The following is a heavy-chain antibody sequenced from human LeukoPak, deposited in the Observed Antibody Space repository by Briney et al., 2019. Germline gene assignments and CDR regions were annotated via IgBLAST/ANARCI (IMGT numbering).Heavy chain of an antibody. Sequence: GGSLRLSCAASGFTFSSYEMNWVRQAPGKGLEWVSYISSSGSTIYYADSVKGRFTISRDNAKNSLYLQMNSLRAEDTAVYYCAREEPFSYGNSGRYHYYYMDVWGKGTTVTVSS. CDR2: ISSSGSTI. D-gene: IGHD4-23*01. CDR1: GFTFSSYE. CDR3: AREEPFSYGNSGRYHYYYMDV. V-gene: IGHV3-48*03. J-gene: IGHJ6*03.